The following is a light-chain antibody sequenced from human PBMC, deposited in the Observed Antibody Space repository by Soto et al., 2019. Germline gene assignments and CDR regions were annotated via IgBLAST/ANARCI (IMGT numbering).Light chain of an antibody. J-gene: IGKJ4*01. CDR1: QSVSSY. CDR2: DAS. Sequence: EIVLTQSPATLSLSPGERATLSCRASQSVSSYLAWYQQKPGQAPRLLIYDASNRATGIPARFSGSGSGTDFTLTISRLEPEDFAVYYCQRRSNCPPTFGGGTKVEIK. CDR3: QRRSNCPPT. V-gene: IGKV3-11*01.